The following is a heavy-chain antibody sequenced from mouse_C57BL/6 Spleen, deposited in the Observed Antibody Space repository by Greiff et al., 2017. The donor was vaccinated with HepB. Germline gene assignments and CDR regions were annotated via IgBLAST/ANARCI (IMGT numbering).Heavy chain of an antibody. CDR2: IHPNSGST. J-gene: IGHJ3*01. CDR3: ARIHDGNSAGFAY. V-gene: IGHV1-64*01. D-gene: IGHD2-1*01. CDR1: GYTFTSYW. Sequence: VQLQESGAELVKPGASVKLSCKASGYTFTSYWMHWVKQRPGQGLEWIGMIHPNSGSTNYHEKFKSKATLTVDKSSSTAYMQRSSLTSEDSAVDYGARIHDGNSAGFAYWGQGTLVTVSA.